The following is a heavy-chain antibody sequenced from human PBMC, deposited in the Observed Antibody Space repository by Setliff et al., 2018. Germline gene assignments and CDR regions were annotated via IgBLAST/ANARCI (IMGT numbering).Heavy chain of an antibody. D-gene: IGHD3-9*01. CDR2: FDPEDGET. J-gene: IGHJ3*02. Sequence: ASVKVSCKVSGYTLTELSMHWVRQAPGKGLEWMGGFDPEDGETIYAQKFQGRVTMTEDTSTDTAYMELSSLRSEDTAVYYCATESLLRDFDLVVNPYAFDIWGQGTMVTVSS. CDR3: ATESLLRDFDLVVNPYAFDI. CDR1: GYTLTELS. V-gene: IGHV1-24*01.